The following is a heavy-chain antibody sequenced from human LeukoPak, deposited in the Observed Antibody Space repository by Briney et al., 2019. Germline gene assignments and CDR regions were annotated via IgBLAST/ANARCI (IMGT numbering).Heavy chain of an antibody. Sequence: GASVKVSCKASGGTFSSYAISWVRQAPGQGLEWMGGIIPIFGTANYAQKFQGRVTITADESTGTAYMELSSLRSEDTAVYYCATYVDTAMVVDAFDIWGQGTKDTVSS. CDR3: ATYVDTAMVVDAFDI. CDR2: IIPIFGTA. D-gene: IGHD5-18*01. CDR1: GGTFSSYA. V-gene: IGHV1-69*13. J-gene: IGHJ3*02.